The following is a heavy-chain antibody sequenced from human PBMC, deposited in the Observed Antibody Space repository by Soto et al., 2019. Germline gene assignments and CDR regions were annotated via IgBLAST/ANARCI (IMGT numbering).Heavy chain of an antibody. J-gene: IGHJ6*03. Sequence: ASVKVSCKASGYTFTSYGISWVRQAPGQGLEWMGWISAYNGNTNYAQKLQGRVTMTTDTSTSTAYMELRSLRSDDTAVYYCARNPSIDYGSGSYSGYYYMDVWGKGTTVTVSS. CDR1: GYTFTSYG. CDR2: ISAYNGNT. D-gene: IGHD3-10*01. CDR3: ARNPSIDYGSGSYSGYYYMDV. V-gene: IGHV1-18*01.